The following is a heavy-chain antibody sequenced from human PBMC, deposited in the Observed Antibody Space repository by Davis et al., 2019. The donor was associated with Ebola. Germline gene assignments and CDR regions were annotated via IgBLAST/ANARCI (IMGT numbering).Heavy chain of an antibody. CDR1: GGSISTSNYY. J-gene: IGHJ4*02. D-gene: IGHD4-17*01. Sequence: SETLSLTCTVSGGSISTSNYYWDWIRQSPGSGLEWLGSISYSGRSGSIYYNPSFQSRVTISADTSKKQVSLKLQSVTAADTAVYYCARHDYDDYQPDYWGQGMLVLVSS. CDR2: ISYSGRSGSI. V-gene: IGHV4-39*01. CDR3: ARHDYDDYQPDY.